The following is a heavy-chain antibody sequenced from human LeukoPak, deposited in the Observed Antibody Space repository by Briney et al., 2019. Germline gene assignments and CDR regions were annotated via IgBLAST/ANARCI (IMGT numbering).Heavy chain of an antibody. J-gene: IGHJ3*02. D-gene: IGHD2-2*01. CDR1: GFTFSSYA. V-gene: IGHV3-23*01. CDR2: ISGSGGST. Sequence: GGSLRLSCAASGFTFSSYAMSWVRQAPGKGLEWVSAISGSGGSTYYADSVKGRFTISRDNSKNTLYLQMNSLRAEDTAVDYCAKTNIVLVPAVPRVDAFDIWGQGTMVTVSS. CDR3: AKTNIVLVPAVPRVDAFDI.